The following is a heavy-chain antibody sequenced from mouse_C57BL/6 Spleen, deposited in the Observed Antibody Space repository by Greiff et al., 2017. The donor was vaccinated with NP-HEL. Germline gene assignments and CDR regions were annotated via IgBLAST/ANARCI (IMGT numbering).Heavy chain of an antibody. D-gene: IGHD4-1*01. Sequence: QVQLKQSGAELARPGASVKMSCKASGYTFTSYTMHWVKQRPGQGLEWIGYINPSSGYTKYNQKFKDKATLTADKSSSTAYMQLSSLTSEDSAVYYCARSITGRYAMDYWGQGTSVTVSS. CDR2: INPSSGYT. CDR1: GYTFTSYT. V-gene: IGHV1-4*01. J-gene: IGHJ4*01. CDR3: ARSITGRYAMDY.